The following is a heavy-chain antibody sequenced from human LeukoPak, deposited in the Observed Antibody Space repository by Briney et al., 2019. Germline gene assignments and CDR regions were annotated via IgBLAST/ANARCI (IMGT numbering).Heavy chain of an antibody. CDR2: ISYDGSNK. V-gene: IGHV3-30*03. CDR3: ARGKKWLLPAAYDY. CDR1: GFTFSSYG. J-gene: IGHJ4*02. D-gene: IGHD3-22*01. Sequence: GGSLRLSCAASGFTFSSYGMHWVRQAPGKGLEWVAVISYDGSNKYYADSVKGRFTISRDNSKNTLYLQMNSLRAEDTAVYYCARGKKWLLPAAYDYWGQGTLVTVSS.